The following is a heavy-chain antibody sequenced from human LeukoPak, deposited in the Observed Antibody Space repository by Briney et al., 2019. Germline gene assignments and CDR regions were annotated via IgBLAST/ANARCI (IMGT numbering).Heavy chain of an antibody. J-gene: IGHJ4*02. CDR2: MKGDGSVK. Sequence: GGSLRLSCAAAGFTFSIYWMSWVRQAPGKGLEWVASMKGDGSVKHFLDSVKGRFTISRDNAKTSLFLQMNSLRIDDTAMYYCTRTVNSASDFWGQGTLVTVSS. V-gene: IGHV3-7*03. D-gene: IGHD4-23*01. CDR3: TRTVNSASDF. CDR1: GFTFSIYW.